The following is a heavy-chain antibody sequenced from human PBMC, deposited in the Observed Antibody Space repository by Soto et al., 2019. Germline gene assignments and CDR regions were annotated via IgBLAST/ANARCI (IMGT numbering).Heavy chain of an antibody. CDR2: IVVGSGNT. V-gene: IGHV1-58*01. CDR3: ARGGVGRGYDMIDY. Sequence: SVKVSCKASGFTFTSSAVKWVRQARGQRLEWIGWIVVGSGNTNYAQKFQERVTITRDMSTSTAYMELSSLRSEDTAVYYCARGGVGRGYDMIDYWGQGTLVTVSS. CDR1: GFTFTSSA. J-gene: IGHJ4*02. D-gene: IGHD5-12*01.